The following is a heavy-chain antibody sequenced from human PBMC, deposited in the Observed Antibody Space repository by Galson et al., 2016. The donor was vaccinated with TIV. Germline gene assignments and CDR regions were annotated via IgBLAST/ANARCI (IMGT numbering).Heavy chain of an antibody. CDR2: ITWNSGSI. CDR3: AKDSSYLSYYYSNHDAFDL. CDR1: GFSFDEYA. J-gene: IGHJ3*01. Sequence: SLRLSCAASGFSFDEYAMHWVRQAPGKGLEWVSGITWNSGSIGYADSVNGRFIISRDNARNSLYLLMDSLKPEDSALYYCAKDSSYLSYYYSNHDAFDLWGPGTMVTVSS. D-gene: IGHD1-26*01. V-gene: IGHV3-9*01.